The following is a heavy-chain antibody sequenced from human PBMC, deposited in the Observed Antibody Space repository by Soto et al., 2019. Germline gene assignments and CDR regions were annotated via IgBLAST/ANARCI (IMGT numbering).Heavy chain of an antibody. CDR3: AKDSGWRVYYYYGMDV. CDR1: GFTFSSYA. V-gene: IGHV3-33*06. J-gene: IGHJ6*02. CDR2: IWYDGNNK. Sequence: GGSLRLSCASSGFTFSSYAMHWVRQAPGKGLEWVAVIWYDGNNKYYADSVKGRFTISRDNSKNTLYLQMNSLRAEDTAVYYCAKDSGWRVYYYYGMDVWGQGTMVTVSS. D-gene: IGHD6-19*01.